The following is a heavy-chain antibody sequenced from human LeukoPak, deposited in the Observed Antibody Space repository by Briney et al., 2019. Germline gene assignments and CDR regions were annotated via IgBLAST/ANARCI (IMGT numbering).Heavy chain of an antibody. Sequence: SVKVSCKASGGAFSSYAISWVRQAPGQGLEWMGGIIPIFGTANYAQKFQGRVTITTDESTSTAYMELSSLRSEDTAVYYCARGPEWELLGYFDYWGQGTLVTVSS. V-gene: IGHV1-69*05. CDR3: ARGPEWELLGYFDY. J-gene: IGHJ4*02. CDR2: IIPIFGTA. CDR1: GGAFSSYA. D-gene: IGHD1-26*01.